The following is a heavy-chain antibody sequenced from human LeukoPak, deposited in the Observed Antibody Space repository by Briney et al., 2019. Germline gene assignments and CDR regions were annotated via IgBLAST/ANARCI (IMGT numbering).Heavy chain of an antibody. CDR2: IIPIFGTA. Sequence: GASVKVSCKASRDTFTNYAISWVRQAPGQGLEWTGGIIPIFGTANYAQKFYAQKFQGRVTITADESTSTAYMELSSLRSEDTAVYYCARVVTPRYCSTTSCYWKGWFDPWGQGTLVTVSS. CDR1: RDTFTNYA. J-gene: IGHJ5*02. CDR3: ARVVTPRYCSTTSCYWKGWFDP. D-gene: IGHD2-2*01. V-gene: IGHV1-69*13.